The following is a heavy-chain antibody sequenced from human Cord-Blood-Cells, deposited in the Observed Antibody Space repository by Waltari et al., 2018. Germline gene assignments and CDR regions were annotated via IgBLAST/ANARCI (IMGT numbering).Heavy chain of an antibody. V-gene: IGHV1-8*03. CDR2: MNRNSGNT. Sequence: QVQLVQSAAEVKKPGASVKVPCKASGYTFTSYHTSWVRQATGQGLEWMGWMNRNSGNTGYAQKFQGRVTITRNTSISTAYMELSSLRSEDTAVYYCARSDGNGIGAFDIWGQGTMVTVSS. CDR1: GYTFTSYH. D-gene: IGHD2-21*01. J-gene: IGHJ3*02. CDR3: ARSDGNGIGAFDI.